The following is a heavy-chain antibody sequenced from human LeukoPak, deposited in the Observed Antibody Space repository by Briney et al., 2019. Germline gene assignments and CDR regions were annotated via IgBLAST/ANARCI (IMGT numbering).Heavy chain of an antibody. CDR2: IKQDGSEK. V-gene: IGHV3-7*03. CDR3: ATQGGPDDYSNYAARWFDP. Sequence: GGSLRLSCAVSGFTFSSFWMSWVRQAPGKGLEWVANIKQDGSEKYYVDSVKGRFTISRDNAKNSLFLQMNSLRAEDTAVYYCATQGGPDDYSNYAARWFDPWGQGTLVTVSS. J-gene: IGHJ5*02. D-gene: IGHD4-11*01. CDR1: GFTFSSFW.